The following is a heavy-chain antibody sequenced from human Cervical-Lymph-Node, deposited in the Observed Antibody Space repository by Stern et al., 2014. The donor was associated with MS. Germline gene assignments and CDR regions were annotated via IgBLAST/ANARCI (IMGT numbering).Heavy chain of an antibody. CDR2: IYHSGST. J-gene: IGHJ5*02. D-gene: IGHD6-13*01. CDR1: GYSISSGYY. Sequence: QVQLQESGPGLVKPSETLSLTCTVSGYSISSGYYWGWIRQPPGKGLGWIGTIYHSGSTYYNPSLKSRVTISVETSTEQFSLKLSSVPAADTAVYYCAREEQQLVHGNWFDPWGQGTLVTVSS. V-gene: IGHV4-38-2*02. CDR3: AREEQQLVHGNWFDP.